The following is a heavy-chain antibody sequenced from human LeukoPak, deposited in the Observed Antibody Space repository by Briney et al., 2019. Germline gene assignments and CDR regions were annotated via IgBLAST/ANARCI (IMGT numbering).Heavy chain of an antibody. D-gene: IGHD2-2*01. CDR2: IYYSGST. J-gene: IGHJ6*02. CDR1: GGSISSGGYY. V-gene: IGHV4-31*03. CDR3: ARGHTNYYYGMDV. Sequence: SETLSLTCTVSGGSISSGGYYWSWIRQHPGKGLEWIGYIYYSGSTYYNPSLKSRVTISVDTSKNQFSLKLSSVTAADTAVYYCARGHTNYYYGMDVWGQGTTVTVSS.